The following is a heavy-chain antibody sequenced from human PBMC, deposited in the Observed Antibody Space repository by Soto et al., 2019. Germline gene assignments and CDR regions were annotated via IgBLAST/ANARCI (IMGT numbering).Heavy chain of an antibody. J-gene: IGHJ4*02. CDR3: ARAGRDCSSTSCYPIHFDY. V-gene: IGHV1-18*01. CDR2: ISAYNGNT. D-gene: IGHD2-2*01. Sequence: ASVKVSCKASGYTFTSYGISWVRQAPGQGLEWMGWISAYNGNTNYAQKLQGRVTMTTDTSTSTAYMELRSLRSDDTAVYYCARAGRDCSSTSCYPIHFDYWGQGNLVTV. CDR1: GYTFTSYG.